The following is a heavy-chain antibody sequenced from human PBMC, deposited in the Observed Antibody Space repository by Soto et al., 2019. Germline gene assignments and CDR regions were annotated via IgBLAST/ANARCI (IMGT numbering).Heavy chain of an antibody. J-gene: IGHJ6*03. CDR3: AKDMGDVTMVRGRHYYYYYMDV. CDR1: GFTFDDYA. V-gene: IGHV3-9*01. D-gene: IGHD3-10*01. Sequence: PGGSLRLSCAASGFTFDDYAMHWVRQAPGKGLEWVSGISWNSGSIGYADSVKGRFTISRDNAKNSLYLQMNSLRAEDTALYYCAKDMGDVTMVRGRHYYYYYMDVWGKGTTVTVSS. CDR2: ISWNSGSI.